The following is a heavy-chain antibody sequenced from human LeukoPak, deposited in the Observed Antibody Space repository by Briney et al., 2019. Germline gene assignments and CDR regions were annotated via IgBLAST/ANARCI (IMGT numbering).Heavy chain of an antibody. J-gene: IGHJ5*02. Sequence: SETLSLTCAVSGGSISSGGYSWSWIRQPPGKGLEWIGYIYHSGSTYYNPSLKSRVTISVDRSKNQFSLKLSSVTAADTAVYYCARVRYGDYSNWFDPWGQGTPVTVSS. V-gene: IGHV4-30-2*01. CDR3: ARVRYGDYSNWFDP. D-gene: IGHD4-17*01. CDR1: GGSISSGGYS. CDR2: IYHSGST.